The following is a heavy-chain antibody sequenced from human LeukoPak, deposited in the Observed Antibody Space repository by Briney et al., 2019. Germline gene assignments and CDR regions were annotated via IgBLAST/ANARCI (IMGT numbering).Heavy chain of an antibody. D-gene: IGHD4-17*01. CDR1: GFAFSSYW. Sequence: GGSLRLSCAASGFAFSSYWMSWVRQAPGKGLEWVANIKQDGSEKYYVDSVKGRFTISRDNAKNSLYLQMNSLRAEDTAVYYCTIYGDYEGAFDIWGQGTMVTVSS. CDR3: TIYGDYEGAFDI. V-gene: IGHV3-7*01. J-gene: IGHJ3*02. CDR2: IKQDGSEK.